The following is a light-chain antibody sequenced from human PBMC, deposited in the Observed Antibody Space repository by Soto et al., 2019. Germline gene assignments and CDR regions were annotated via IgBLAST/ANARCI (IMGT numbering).Light chain of an antibody. CDR3: SSYTSSTIRYV. J-gene: IGLJ1*01. CDR2: DVS. Sequence: QSVLTQPASVSGSPGQSITISCTGTSSDVGGYNYVSWYQQHPGKAPKLMIYDVSNRPSGVSSRFSGSKSGNTASLTISGLQAEDGADYYCSSYTSSTIRYVFGTGTNVTVL. V-gene: IGLV2-14*01. CDR1: SSDVGGYNY.